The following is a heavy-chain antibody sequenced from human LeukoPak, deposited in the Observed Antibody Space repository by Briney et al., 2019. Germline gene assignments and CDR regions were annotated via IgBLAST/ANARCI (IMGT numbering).Heavy chain of an antibody. CDR3: TRPSYDSSVSGVVY. D-gene: IGHD3-22*01. CDR2: IRSKANSYAT. V-gene: IGHV3-73*01. Sequence: GGSLRLSCATSGFTFSGSAIHWVRQASGKGREWVGRIRSKANSYATTDVASVRGRFSISRDDSKHTAYLQINSLKTEEPAVYYCTRPSYDSSVSGVVYWGQGTLVTVSS. CDR1: GFTFSGSA. J-gene: IGHJ4*02.